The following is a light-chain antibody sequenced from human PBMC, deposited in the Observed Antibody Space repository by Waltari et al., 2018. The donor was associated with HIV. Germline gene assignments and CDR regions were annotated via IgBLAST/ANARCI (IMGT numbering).Light chain of an antibody. CDR3: QQYGSSPWT. CDR1: QSVSSNY. J-gene: IGKJ1*01. V-gene: IGKV3-20*01. Sequence: GTLSLSPGERATLSCRASQSVSSNYLAWHQQKPGQAPRLLIYGASSRATGIPDRFSGSGSGTDFTLTISRLEPEDFAVYYCQQYGSSPWTFGQGTKVEIK. CDR2: GAS.